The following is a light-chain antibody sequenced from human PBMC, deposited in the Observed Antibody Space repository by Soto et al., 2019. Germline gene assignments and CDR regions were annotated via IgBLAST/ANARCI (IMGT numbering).Light chain of an antibody. Sequence: DIQMTQSPSSLSASVGDRVTITCQASHDIKKYLNWYQEKPGKAPKLLIYDASNLQTGVPSMFSGSGSATYFTFTISSLQPEVIATYYCQRYDSLPPTFGQGTRLDIK. V-gene: IGKV1-33*01. J-gene: IGKJ5*01. CDR2: DAS. CDR3: QRYDSLPPT. CDR1: HDIKKY.